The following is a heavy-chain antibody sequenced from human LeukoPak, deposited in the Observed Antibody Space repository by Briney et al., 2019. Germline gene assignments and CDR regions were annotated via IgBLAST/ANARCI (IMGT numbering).Heavy chain of an antibody. J-gene: IGHJ4*02. D-gene: IGHD5-12*01. CDR1: RGSISGSIRSYY. CDR3: ARIPLGYSGAYYFDY. CDR2: ISSSGSV. Sequence: SETLSLTCTVSRGSISGSIRSYYWSWLRQPPGKGLEWFGYISSSGSVHDNPSLRRRVTVSVDTSKNQFFLNLSSVSAADTAVYYCARIPLGYSGAYYFDYWGQGTLVTVSP. V-gene: IGHV4-4*09.